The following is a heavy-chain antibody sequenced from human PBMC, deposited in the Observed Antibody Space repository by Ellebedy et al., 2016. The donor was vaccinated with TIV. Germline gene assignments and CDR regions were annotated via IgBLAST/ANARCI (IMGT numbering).Heavy chain of an antibody. CDR2: IAYDGVTK. J-gene: IGHJ6*03. Sequence: GESLKISXTASGFTFSRSAMHWVRQAPGRGPEWVASIAYDGVTKTYADPVMGRFTISRDNSKNTLFLQVSSLRVDDAAVYFCARGGPVDNPILTFYNYMDVWGSGTTVTVSS. CDR1: GFTFSRSA. D-gene: IGHD5-12*01. CDR3: ARGGPVDNPILTFYNYMDV. V-gene: IGHV3-30-3*01.